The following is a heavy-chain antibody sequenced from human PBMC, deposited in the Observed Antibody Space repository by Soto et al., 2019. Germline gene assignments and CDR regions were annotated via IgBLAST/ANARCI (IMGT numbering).Heavy chain of an antibody. CDR2: ITWDGGST. CDR1: GFTFDDHT. V-gene: IGHV3-43*01. J-gene: IGHJ4*02. CDR3: AKEKDRVFDY. Sequence: PGGSLRLSCAGSGFTFDDHTLHWVRQIPGKGLEWVSLITWDGGSTFYADSVKGRFTISRDNNKDFVYLQMNSLRTDDTADYYCAKEKDRVFDYWGQGTPVTVSS.